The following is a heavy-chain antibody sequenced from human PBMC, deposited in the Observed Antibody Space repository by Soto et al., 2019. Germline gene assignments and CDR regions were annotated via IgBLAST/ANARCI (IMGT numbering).Heavy chain of an antibody. CDR3: AKEGNMGSSSWYYFDY. CDR2: IWYDASNK. Sequence: QVQLVESGGGVVQPGRSLRLSCAASGFTFSSNGMHWVRQAPGTGLEWVATIWYDASNKYYADSVKGRFTISRDNSKNTLYLHMNNLRAEDTAVYYCAKEGNMGSSSWYYFDYWGQGTLVTVSS. CDR1: GFTFSSNG. V-gene: IGHV3-33*03. J-gene: IGHJ4*02. D-gene: IGHD6-13*01.